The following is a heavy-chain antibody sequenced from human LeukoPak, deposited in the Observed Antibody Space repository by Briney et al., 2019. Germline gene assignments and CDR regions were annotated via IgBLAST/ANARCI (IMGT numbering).Heavy chain of an antibody. D-gene: IGHD5-18*01. J-gene: IGHJ6*03. CDR2: VNPIGGST. Sequence: GASVKVSCKASGYTSTNYFIHWVRQAPGQGLEWMGLVNPIGGSTSYAQKFQGRVTMTRDMSTSTVYMELSSLRSEDTAVYYCARDFGYSYGDYYYYYMDVWGKGTTVTISS. CDR3: ARDFGYSYGDYYYYYMDV. CDR1: GYTSTNYF. V-gene: IGHV1-46*01.